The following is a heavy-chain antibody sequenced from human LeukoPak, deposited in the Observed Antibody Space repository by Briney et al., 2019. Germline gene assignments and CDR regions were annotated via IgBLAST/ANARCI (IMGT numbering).Heavy chain of an antibody. CDR3: ARLVKAKTVYQLLTWVGYYYYYMDV. CDR2: INHSGST. CDR1: GGSFSGYY. D-gene: IGHD2-2*01. Sequence: SETLSLTCAVYGGSFSGYYWSWIRQPPGKGLEWIGEINHSGSTKYNPSLKSRVTISVDTSKNQFSLKLSSVTAADTAVYYCARLVKAKTVYQLLTWVGYYYYYMDVWGKGTTVTISS. J-gene: IGHJ6*03. V-gene: IGHV4-34*01.